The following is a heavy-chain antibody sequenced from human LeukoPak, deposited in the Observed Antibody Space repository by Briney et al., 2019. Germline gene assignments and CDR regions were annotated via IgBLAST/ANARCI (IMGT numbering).Heavy chain of an antibody. D-gene: IGHD6-13*01. J-gene: IGHJ4*02. V-gene: IGHV3-21*01. Sequence: GGSLRLSCAASGFTFSSYSMNWVRQAPGKGLEWVSSISSSSSYIYYADSVKGRFTVSRDNAKNSLYLQMNSLRAEDTAVYYCARDGNSSSDYWGQGTLATVSS. CDR2: ISSSSSYI. CDR1: GFTFSSYS. CDR3: ARDGNSSSDY.